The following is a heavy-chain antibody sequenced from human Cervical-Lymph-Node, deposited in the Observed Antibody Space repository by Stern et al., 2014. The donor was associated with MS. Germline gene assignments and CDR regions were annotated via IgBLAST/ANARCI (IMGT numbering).Heavy chain of an antibody. D-gene: IGHD3-16*01. CDR1: GGSISPYY. CDR2: INYSGGT. Sequence: QVQLQESGPGLVKPSETLSLTCSVSGGSISPYYWSWIRQPPGKGLQWIGYINYSGGTSYDPSFMSRVTISVDTSKNQISLKLTSVTAADTAIYYCARVGYDDYDHYFDYWGRGTLVTVSS. J-gene: IGHJ4*02. CDR3: ARVGYDDYDHYFDY. V-gene: IGHV4-59*01.